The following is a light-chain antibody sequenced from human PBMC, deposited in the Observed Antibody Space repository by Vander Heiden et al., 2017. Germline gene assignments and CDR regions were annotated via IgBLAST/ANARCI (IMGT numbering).Light chain of an antibody. Sequence: DIQMTQFPSTLSASVGDKATISCRASQSVSMWLAWYQQRPGKAPKLLIYKASVLDSGVPSRFSGSGSGTEFTLNITSLQPDDFATYFCQQDNFYPFTFGGGTRVEIK. CDR2: KAS. J-gene: IGKJ4*01. V-gene: IGKV1-5*03. CDR1: QSVSMW. CDR3: QQDNFYPFT.